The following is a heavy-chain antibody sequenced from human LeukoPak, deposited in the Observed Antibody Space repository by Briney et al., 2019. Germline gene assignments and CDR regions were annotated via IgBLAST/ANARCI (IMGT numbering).Heavy chain of an antibody. CDR2: IGTSSSYI. Sequence: GGSLRLSRAASGFTFSTYSMNWVRQAPGKGLEWVSSIGTSSSYIYYADSVKGRFTISRDNAKNSLYLQMNSLRAEDTAVYYCARALNYWYFDLWGRGTLVTVSS. V-gene: IGHV3-21*01. CDR3: ARALNYWYFDL. CDR1: GFTFSTYS. J-gene: IGHJ2*01.